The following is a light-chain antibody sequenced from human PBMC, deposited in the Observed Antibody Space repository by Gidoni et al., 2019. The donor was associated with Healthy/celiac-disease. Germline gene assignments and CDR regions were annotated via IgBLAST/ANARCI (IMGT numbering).Light chain of an antibody. CDR1: QCVLYSSNNKNY. CDR2: WAS. Sequence: DTVMTQSPDPLAVSLGERATINCKSSQCVLYSSNNKNYLAWYQQKPGQPPKRLIYWASTRESGVPNRFSGSGSGTDFTLTISSLQAEDVAVYYCQQYYSTPLTFGGGTKVEIK. CDR3: QQYYSTPLT. V-gene: IGKV4-1*01. J-gene: IGKJ4*01.